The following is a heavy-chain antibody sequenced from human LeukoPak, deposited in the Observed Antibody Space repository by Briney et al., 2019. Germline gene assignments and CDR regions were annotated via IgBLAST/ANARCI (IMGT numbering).Heavy chain of an antibody. D-gene: IGHD5-18*01. J-gene: IGHJ4*02. CDR3: ARGPRYSFGSAFDY. CDR2: VNGDGTST. V-gene: IGHV3-74*01. Sequence: PGGSLRLSCAASGFTLSTYWMRWVRQAPGKGLVWGSRVNGDGTSTTYADSVKGRFTISRDNAKNTLYLQMDSLRAEDTAVYYCARGPRYSFGSAFDYWGQGTLVTVSS. CDR1: GFTLSTYW.